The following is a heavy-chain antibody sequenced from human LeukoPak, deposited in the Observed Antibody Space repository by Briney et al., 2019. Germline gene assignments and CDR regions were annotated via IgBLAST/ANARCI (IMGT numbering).Heavy chain of an antibody. CDR1: GFIFNSYA. CDR3: ARSYEGSGFSD. J-gene: IGHJ4*02. CDR2: ISGSGGST. Sequence: PGGSLRLSCAPSGFIFNSYAMSWLRQAPGKGLEWVSAISGSGGSTYYADSVKGRFTISRDNAKNSLYLQMNSLRAEDTAVYYCARSYEGSGFSDWGQGTLVTVSS. V-gene: IGHV3-23*01. D-gene: IGHD3-3*01.